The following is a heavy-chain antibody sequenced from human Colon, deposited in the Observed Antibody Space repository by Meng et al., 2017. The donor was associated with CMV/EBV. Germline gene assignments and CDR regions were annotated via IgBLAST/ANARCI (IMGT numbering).Heavy chain of an antibody. D-gene: IGHD3-22*01. CDR2: ISSSSSYI. V-gene: IGHV3-21*01. CDR1: GFTFSSYS. Sequence: GESLKISCAASGFTFSSYSMNWVRQAPGKGLEWVSSISSSSSYIYYADSVKGRFTISRDNAKNSLYLQMNSLRAEDTVVYYCAREGDDSSGYYFDYWGQGTLVTVSS. CDR3: AREGDDSSGYYFDY. J-gene: IGHJ4*02.